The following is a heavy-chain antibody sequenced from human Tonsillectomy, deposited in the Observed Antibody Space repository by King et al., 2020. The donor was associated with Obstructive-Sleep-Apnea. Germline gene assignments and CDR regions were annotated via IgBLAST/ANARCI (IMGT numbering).Heavy chain of an antibody. V-gene: IGHV1-8*01. D-gene: IGHD1-26*01. J-gene: IGHJ4*02. CDR1: GYTFASYD. Sequence: QLVQSGAEVKKPGASVKVSCKASGYTFASYDINWVRQATGQGLEWRGWMNTNSGNTDFAQKFQGRVTMTRDTSISTADMALSSLRSEDTAVYYCARGTSGADYWGQGTLVTVSS. CDR2: MNTNSGNT. CDR3: ARGTSGADY.